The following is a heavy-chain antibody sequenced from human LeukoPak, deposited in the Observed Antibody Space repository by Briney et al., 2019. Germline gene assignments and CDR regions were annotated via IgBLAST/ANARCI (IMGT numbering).Heavy chain of an antibody. CDR2: ISSNGGST. J-gene: IGHJ4*02. D-gene: IGHD6-13*01. CDR3: AKDLYSSSWYYFDY. Sequence: GGSLRLSCAASGFTFSSYAMHWVRQAPGKGLEYVSAISSNGGSTFYANSVKGRFTISRDNSKNTLYLQMGSLKPEDMAVYYCAKDLYSSSWYYFDYWGQGTLVTVSS. V-gene: IGHV3-64*01. CDR1: GFTFSSYA.